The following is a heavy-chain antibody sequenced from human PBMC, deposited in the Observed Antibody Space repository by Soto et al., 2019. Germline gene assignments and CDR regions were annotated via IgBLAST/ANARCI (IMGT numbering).Heavy chain of an antibody. V-gene: IGHV3-23*01. J-gene: IGHJ4*02. CDR1: GFTFSSYA. CDR2: ISGSGGST. Sequence: GGSLRLSCAASGFTFSSYAMSWVRQAPGKGLEWVSAISGSGGSTYYADSVKGRFTITRDNSKNTLYLQMNSLRAEDTAVYYCAKGGGRYYYSSGPQRGTFDYWGQGTLVTVSS. D-gene: IGHD3-22*01. CDR3: AKGGGRYYYSSGPQRGTFDY.